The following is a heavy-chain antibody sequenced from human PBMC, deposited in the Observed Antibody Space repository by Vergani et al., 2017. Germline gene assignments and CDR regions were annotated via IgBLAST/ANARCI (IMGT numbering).Heavy chain of an antibody. V-gene: IGHV3-53*01. Sequence: EVQLVESGGGLIQPGGSLRLSCAASGFTVSSNYMSWVRQAPGKGLEWVSVIYSGGSTYYADSVKGRFTISRDNSKNTLYLQMNSLRAEDTAVYYCARSGYSYGDAFDIWGQGTMVTVSS. CDR3: ARSGYSYGDAFDI. J-gene: IGHJ3*02. CDR2: IYSGGST. CDR1: GFTVSSNY. D-gene: IGHD5-18*01.